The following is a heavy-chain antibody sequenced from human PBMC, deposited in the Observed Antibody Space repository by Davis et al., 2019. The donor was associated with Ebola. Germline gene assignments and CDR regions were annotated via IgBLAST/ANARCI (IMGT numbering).Heavy chain of an antibody. V-gene: IGHV6-1*01. CDR3: ARGWLRGGLDV. Sequence: HSQTLSLTCAIYGERGTSGGWNWIRQSPSRGLEWLGRTYYSSKWYNDYAVSVKSRITISPDTSKNQFSLQLNSVTPEDTALYFCARGWLRGGLDVWGEGTTVTVSS. CDR1: GERGTSGG. J-gene: IGHJ6*04. CDR2: TYYSSKWYN. D-gene: IGHD5-18*01.